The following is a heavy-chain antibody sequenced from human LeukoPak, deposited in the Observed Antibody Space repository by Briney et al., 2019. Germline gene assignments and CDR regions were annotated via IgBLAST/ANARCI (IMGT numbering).Heavy chain of an antibody. V-gene: IGHV3-23*01. CDR1: GFTFSSYA. CDR2: ISGSGGST. Sequence: GGSLRLSCAASGFTFSSYAMSWVRQAPGKGLEWVPGISGSGGSTYYADSVKGRFTISRDNSKNTLYLQMNSLRAEDTAVYYCAKDYYIVVVPAANPFDYWGQGTLVTVSS. D-gene: IGHD2-2*01. CDR3: AKDYYIVVVPAANPFDY. J-gene: IGHJ4*02.